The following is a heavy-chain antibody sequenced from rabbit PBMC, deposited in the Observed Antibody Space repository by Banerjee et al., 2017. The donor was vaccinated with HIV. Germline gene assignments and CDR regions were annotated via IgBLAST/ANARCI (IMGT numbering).Heavy chain of an antibody. CDR1: GFDFSSNV. D-gene: IGHD6-1*01. V-gene: IGHV1S45*01. J-gene: IGHJ6*01. CDR2: IYIDSSDST. Sequence: QEQLVESGGGLVQPEGSLTLTCKASGFDFSSNVMCWVRQAPGKGLEWIACIYIDSSDSTFYANWAKGRFTISKASSTTVTLKMTSLTAADTATYFCARDAYGYAGVAYADYYGMDLWGPGTLVTVS. CDR3: ARDAYGYAGVAYADYYGMDL.